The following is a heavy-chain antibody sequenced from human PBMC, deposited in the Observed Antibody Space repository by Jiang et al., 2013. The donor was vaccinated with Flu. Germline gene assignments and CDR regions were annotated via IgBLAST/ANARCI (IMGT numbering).Heavy chain of an antibody. CDR1: GDSVSSNRAG. Sequence: SQTLSLTCDISGDSVSSNRAGWNWIRQSPSRGLEWLGRTYYRSKWHNDFALSVKSRITIKPDTSKNQFSLRLNSVTPEDTAVYYCARDLEGIVSAGSYFDLWGRGTLVTVSS. V-gene: IGHV6-1*01. D-gene: IGHD5/OR15-5a*01. CDR2: TYYRSKWHN. CDR3: ARDLEGIVSAGSYFDL. J-gene: IGHJ2*01.